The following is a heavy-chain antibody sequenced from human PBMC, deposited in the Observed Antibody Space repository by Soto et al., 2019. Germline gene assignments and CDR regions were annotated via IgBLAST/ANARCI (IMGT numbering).Heavy chain of an antibody. CDR2: IIPIFGTA. CDR3: ARGGADWFFDY. J-gene: IGHJ4*02. CDR1: GGTFSSYA. D-gene: IGHD3-9*01. Sequence: RASVKVSCKASGGTFSSYAISWVRQAPGQGLEWMGGIIPIFGTANYAQKFQGRVTITADESTSTAYMELSSLRSEDTAVYYCARGGADWFFDYWGQGTLVTVSS. V-gene: IGHV1-69*13.